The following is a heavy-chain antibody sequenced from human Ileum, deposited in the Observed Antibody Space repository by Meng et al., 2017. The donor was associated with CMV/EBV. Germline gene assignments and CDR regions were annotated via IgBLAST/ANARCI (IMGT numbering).Heavy chain of an antibody. D-gene: IGHD1-1*01. J-gene: IGHJ4*02. Sequence: SCKTSGYTFTNFFLPWVRQAPGQGLQWMGWTNTGNGNTKYSQEFQDRVIITRDTSASTAYMEVSSLKSDDMAVYYCARGQTTGGLDYWGQGTLVTVSS. CDR1: GYTFTNFF. CDR2: TNTGNGNT. CDR3: ARGQTTGGLDY. V-gene: IGHV1-3*02.